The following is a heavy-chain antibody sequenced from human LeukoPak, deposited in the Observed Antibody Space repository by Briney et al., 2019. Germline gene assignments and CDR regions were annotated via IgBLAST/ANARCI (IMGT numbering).Heavy chain of an antibody. D-gene: IGHD1-26*01. CDR2: ISGSGGST. CDR3: ARDSSGVYYYYMDV. Sequence: PGGSLRLSCAASGFTFSSYAMSWVRQAPGKGLEWVSAISGSGGSTYYADSVKGRFTISRDISKNTLYLQMNSLRAEDTAVYYCARDSSGVYYYYMDVWGKGTTVTVSS. CDR1: GFTFSSYA. J-gene: IGHJ6*03. V-gene: IGHV3-23*01.